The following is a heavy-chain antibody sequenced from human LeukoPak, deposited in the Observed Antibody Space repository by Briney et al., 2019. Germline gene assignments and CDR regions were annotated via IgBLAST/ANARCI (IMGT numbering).Heavy chain of an antibody. D-gene: IGHD1-14*01. CDR1: GFTFNNYA. V-gene: IGHV3-30*04. Sequence: GGSLRLSCAASGFTFNNYAIHWVRQAPGKGLDWVAVISYDGSSKYYADSLKGRFTISRDNSKNTLFLQIHSLRAEDTAIYYCARDPIVPGTYYFDYWGQGTLVTVSS. CDR3: ARDPIVPGTYYFDY. CDR2: ISYDGSSK. J-gene: IGHJ4*02.